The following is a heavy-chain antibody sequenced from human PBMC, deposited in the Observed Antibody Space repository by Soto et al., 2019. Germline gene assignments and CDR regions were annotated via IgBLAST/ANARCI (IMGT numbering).Heavy chain of an antibody. CDR3: TQVYGSGSWGWYFHS. V-gene: IGHV2-5*02. CDR2: VFWDGGE. D-gene: IGHD1-26*01. CDR1: GFSLTPPAVG. Sequence: QITLRESGPSLVKPTETLTLTCTFSGFSLTPPAVGVAGFRQPPEKALKWLEVVFWDGGEHYSPSLKSRVTLTKDTSKDQVVFTMTNMDPADTATYYCTQVYGSGSWGWYFHSWGQGTLVTVSS. J-gene: IGHJ4*02.